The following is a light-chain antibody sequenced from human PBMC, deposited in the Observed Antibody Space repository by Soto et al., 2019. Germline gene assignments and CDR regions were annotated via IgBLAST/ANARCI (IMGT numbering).Light chain of an antibody. J-gene: IGKJ5*01. CDR1: QSVSSSY. CDR3: HQYSDLPMT. Sequence: GWTMSPGTLSLSPWERATLSCIASQSVSSSYLAWYQQKPGQAPRFLIYGTSSRATGIPDRFSGSGSGTDFSLTISRLEPEDFAVYYCHQYSDLPMTVGQGTRLEVK. CDR2: GTS. V-gene: IGKV3-20*01.